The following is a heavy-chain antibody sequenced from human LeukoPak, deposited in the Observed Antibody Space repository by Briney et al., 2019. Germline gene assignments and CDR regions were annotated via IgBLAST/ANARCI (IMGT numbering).Heavy chain of an antibody. D-gene: IGHD3-22*01. CDR1: GYTFTSYW. V-gene: IGHV5-51*01. CDR3: ARSGIYDSSGYFQYYFDY. Sequence: ASVKVSCKASGYTFTSYWIGWVRQMPGKGLEWMGIIYPGDSDTRYSPSFQGQVTISADKSICTAYLQWSSLKASDTAMYYCARSGIYDSSGYFQYYFDYWGQGTLVTVSS. CDR2: IYPGDSDT. J-gene: IGHJ4*02.